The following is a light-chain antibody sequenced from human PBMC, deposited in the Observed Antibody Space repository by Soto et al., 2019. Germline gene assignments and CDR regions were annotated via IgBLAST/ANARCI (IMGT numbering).Light chain of an antibody. J-gene: IGLJ1*01. CDR3: SSSTSRNTLDYV. Sequence: QSVLTQPASVSGSPGQSITISCTGTSSDVGGYNYVSWYQQHPGKAPKLMIYEVSNRPSGVSNRFSGSKSGNTASLTISGLQAEDEADYYCSSSTSRNTLDYVFGTGTKLTVL. V-gene: IGLV2-14*01. CDR1: SSDVGGYNY. CDR2: EVS.